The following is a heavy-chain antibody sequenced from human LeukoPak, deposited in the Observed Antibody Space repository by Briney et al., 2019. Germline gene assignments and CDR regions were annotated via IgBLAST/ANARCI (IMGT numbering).Heavy chain of an antibody. J-gene: IGHJ4*02. CDR2: IYYSGST. V-gene: IGHV4-39*01. CDR3: ARQSDYGDYSY. Sequence: YMSWVRQPPGKGLEWIGSIYYSGSTYYNPSLKSRVTISVDTSKNQFSLKLSSVTAADTAVYYCARQSDYGDYSYWGQGTLVTVSS. D-gene: IGHD4-17*01. CDR1: Y.